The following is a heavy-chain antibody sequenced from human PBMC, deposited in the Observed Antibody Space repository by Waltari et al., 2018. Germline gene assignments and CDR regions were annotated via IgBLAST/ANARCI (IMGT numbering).Heavy chain of an antibody. CDR3: ASSTMVRGFWFDP. V-gene: IGHV4-34*01. CDR1: GGSFSGYY. Sequence: QVQLQQWGAGLLKPSETLSLTCAVYGGSFSGYYWGWISQPPGKGLEWIGEINHSGSTNYNPSLKSRVTISVDTSKNQFSLKLSSVTAADTAVYYWASSTMVRGFWFDPWGQGTLVTVSS. CDR2: INHSGST. D-gene: IGHD3-10*01. J-gene: IGHJ5*02.